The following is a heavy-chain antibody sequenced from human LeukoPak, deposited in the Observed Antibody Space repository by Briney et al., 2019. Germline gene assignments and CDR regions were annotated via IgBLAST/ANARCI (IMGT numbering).Heavy chain of an antibody. J-gene: IGHJ4*02. CDR1: GFTFSSYA. D-gene: IGHD1-26*01. Sequence: GGSLRLSCSASGFTFSSYAMHWVRQAPGKGLEYVSAISSNGGSTYYADSVKGRFTISRDNAKNSLYLQMNSLRAEDTAVYYCARDLIVGAPGEDYWGQGTLVIVSS. CDR2: ISSNGGST. V-gene: IGHV3-64*04. CDR3: ARDLIVGAPGEDY.